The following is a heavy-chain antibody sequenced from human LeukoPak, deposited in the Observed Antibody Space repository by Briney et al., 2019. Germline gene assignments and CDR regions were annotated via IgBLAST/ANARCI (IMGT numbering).Heavy chain of an antibody. CDR2: ISDSSRYI. J-gene: IGHJ4*02. V-gene: IGHV3-21*01. CDR3: AREVYCSHTTCYYFDY. Sequence: PGGSLRLSCAASGFTFSSYSMNWVRQAPGKGLEWVSSISDSSRYIFYADSVKGRFTTSRDNAKNSLYLQMNSLRAEDTAVYYCAREVYCSHTTCYYFDYWGLGTLVTVSS. D-gene: IGHD2/OR15-2a*01. CDR1: GFTFSSYS.